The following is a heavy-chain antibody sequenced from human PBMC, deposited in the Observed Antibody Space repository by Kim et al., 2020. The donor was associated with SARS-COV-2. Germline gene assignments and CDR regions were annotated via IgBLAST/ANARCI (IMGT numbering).Heavy chain of an antibody. CDR2: ISSSSSYI. CDR3: ARTTFYYYDSSGYLSNFDY. Sequence: GGSLRLSCAASGFTFSSYSMNWVRQAPGKGLEWVSSISSSSSYIYYADSVKGRFTISRDNAKNSLYLQMNSLRAEDTAVYYCARTTFYYYDSSGYLSNFDYWGQGTLVTVSS. J-gene: IGHJ4*02. V-gene: IGHV3-21*01. D-gene: IGHD3-22*01. CDR1: GFTFSSYS.